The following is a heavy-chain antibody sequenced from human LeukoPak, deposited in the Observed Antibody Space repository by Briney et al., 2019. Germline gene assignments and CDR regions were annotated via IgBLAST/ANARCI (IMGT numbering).Heavy chain of an antibody. J-gene: IGHJ2*01. V-gene: IGHV1-18*01. CDR3: ARGRQTGVTTSWYFDL. CDR1: GYTFTSYG. D-gene: IGHD4-17*01. CDR2: ISAYNGNT. Sequence: GASVKVSCKASGYTFTSYGISWVRQAPGQGLEWMGWISAYNGNTNYAQKLQGRVTMTTDTSTSTAYMELRSLRSDDTAAYYCARGRQTGVTTSWYFDLWGRGTLVTVSS.